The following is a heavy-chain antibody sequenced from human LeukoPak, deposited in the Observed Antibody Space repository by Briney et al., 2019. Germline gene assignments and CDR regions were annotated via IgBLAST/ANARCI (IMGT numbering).Heavy chain of an antibody. CDR1: GYTFTSYD. J-gene: IGHJ6*03. CDR3: ARARRGGNYVLFPYYYYYCMDV. Sequence: APVKVSCKASGYTFTSYDINWVRQATGQGLEWMGWMNPNSGNTGYAQKFQGRVTITRNTSISTAYMELSSLRSEDTAVYYCARARRGGNYVLFPYYYYYCMDVWGKGTTVTVSS. D-gene: IGHD4/OR15-4a*01. V-gene: IGHV1-8*03. CDR2: MNPNSGNT.